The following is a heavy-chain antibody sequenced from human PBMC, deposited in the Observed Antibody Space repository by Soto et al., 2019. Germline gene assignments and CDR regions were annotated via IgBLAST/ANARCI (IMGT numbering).Heavy chain of an antibody. CDR1: GFTFGDYA. D-gene: IGHD2-2*03. CDR2: IRSKAYGGTT. J-gene: IGHJ4*02. CDR3: TRDGFGYCSSTSCYSYYFDY. Sequence: GGSLRLSCTASGFTFGDYAMSWFRQAPGKGLEWVGFIRSKAYGGTTEYAASVKGRFTISRDDSKSIAYLQMNSLKTEDTAVYYCTRDGFGYCSSTSCYSYYFDYWGQGTLVTVSS. V-gene: IGHV3-49*03.